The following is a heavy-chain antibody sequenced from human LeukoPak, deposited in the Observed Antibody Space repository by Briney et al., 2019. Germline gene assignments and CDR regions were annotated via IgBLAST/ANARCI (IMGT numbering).Heavy chain of an antibody. CDR2: ITWDGGST. D-gene: IGHD1-14*01. CDR1: GFTFDDYT. V-gene: IGHV3-43*01. Sequence: PGGSLRLSCAASGFTFDDYTMHWVRQAPGKGLEWVSLITWDGGSTYYADSVKGRFTISRDNSKNTLYLQMNSLRAEDTAVYYCAAEGVSESYWGQGTLVTVSS. CDR3: AAEGVSESY. J-gene: IGHJ4*02.